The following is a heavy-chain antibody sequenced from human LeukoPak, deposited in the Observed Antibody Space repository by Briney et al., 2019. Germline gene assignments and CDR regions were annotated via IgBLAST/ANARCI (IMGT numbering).Heavy chain of an antibody. J-gene: IGHJ4*02. CDR1: GFTFSNTW. V-gene: IGHV3-15*01. D-gene: IGHD3-10*01. CDR3: ATLTVRGVINI. CDR2: IQSKTDGGTT. Sequence: GGSLRLSCAASGFTFSNTWMNWVRQAPGKGLEWVGRIQSKTDGGTTEYAAPVKGRFTISRDDSKTTLCLQMNSLKTEDTAVYYCATLTVRGVINIWGQGTLVTVSS.